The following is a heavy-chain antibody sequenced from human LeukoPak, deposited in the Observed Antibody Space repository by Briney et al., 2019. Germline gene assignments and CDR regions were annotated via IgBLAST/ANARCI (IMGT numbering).Heavy chain of an antibody. CDR3: VKSVTAAGHFDY. V-gene: IGHV3-43*02. CDR1: GFTFDDYA. J-gene: IGHJ4*02. CDR2: ISGDG. Sequence: PGGSLRLSCAASGFTFDDYAMHWVRQVPGKGLEWVSLISGDGDYADSVKGRFTIFRDNSKNSLYLQMNSLRTEDTALYYCVKSVTAAGHFDYWGRGTLVAVSS. D-gene: IGHD6-13*01.